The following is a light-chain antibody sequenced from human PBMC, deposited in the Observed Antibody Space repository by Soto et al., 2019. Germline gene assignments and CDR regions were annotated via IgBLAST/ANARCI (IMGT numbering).Light chain of an antibody. CDR2: AAS. CDR3: QQANSFPIT. J-gene: IGKJ5*01. Sequence: DIQMTHSPSTLSGSLGDRVTITCRASQTISSWLAWYQQKPGKAPKLLIYAASSLQSGVPSRFSGSGSGTDFTLTISSLQPEDFATYYCQQANSFPITFGQGTRLEIK. V-gene: IGKV1-12*01. CDR1: QTISSW.